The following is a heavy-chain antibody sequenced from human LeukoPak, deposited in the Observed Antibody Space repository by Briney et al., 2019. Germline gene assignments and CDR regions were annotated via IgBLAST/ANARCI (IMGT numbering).Heavy chain of an antibody. D-gene: IGHD3/OR15-3a*01. J-gene: IGHJ6*03. V-gene: IGHV3-23*01. CDR2: ISGSGGST. CDR3: AKGDSNDYGFTYYYYYMDV. CDR1: GFTFSSYA. Sequence: GGFLRLSCAASGFTFSSYAMSWVRQAPGKGLEWVSAISGSGGSTYYADSVKGRFTISRDNSKNTLYLQMNSLRAEDTAVYYCAKGDSNDYGFTYYYYYMDVWGKGTTVTVSS.